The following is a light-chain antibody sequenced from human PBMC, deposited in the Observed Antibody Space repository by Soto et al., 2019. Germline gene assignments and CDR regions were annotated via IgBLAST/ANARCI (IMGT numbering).Light chain of an antibody. CDR2: GAS. CDR3: QQYHKWPPYT. V-gene: IGKV3-15*01. J-gene: IGKJ2*01. CDR1: QSVDIS. Sequence: VMTQSPATLSVSPGERATLSCRASQSVDISLAWYQQKPGQTPRLLIYGASTRATSIPARFSGSGSGTEFTLTISSLQSEDFAVYYCQQYHKWPPYTFGQGTKVEIK.